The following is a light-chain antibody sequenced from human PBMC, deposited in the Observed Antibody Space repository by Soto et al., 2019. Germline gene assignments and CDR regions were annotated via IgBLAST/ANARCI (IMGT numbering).Light chain of an antibody. CDR3: QQYKSNWT. V-gene: IGKV1-5*03. CDR2: XAS. Sequence: DIQLTQCASTLSASVGDRVTITCRASQCLXSWFVWYQQKPGRAPKFLIYXASSLESWVPSMFSGSGCGTEFIISISGLQHYAAATYYWQQYKSNWTFGQGTKVDIK. J-gene: IGKJ1*01. CDR1: QCLXSW.